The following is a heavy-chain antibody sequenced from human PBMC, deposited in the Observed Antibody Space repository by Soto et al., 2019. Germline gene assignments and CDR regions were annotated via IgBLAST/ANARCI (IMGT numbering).Heavy chain of an antibody. J-gene: IGHJ3*02. Sequence: SETLSLTCTVSGGSISSSSYYWGWIRQPPGKGLEWIGSIYYSGSTYYNPSLKSRVTISVDTSKNQFSLKLSSVTAAHTAVYYCARQLAVAGPFHAFDIWGQGTMVTVSS. D-gene: IGHD6-19*01. CDR3: ARQLAVAGPFHAFDI. CDR1: GGSISSSSYY. V-gene: IGHV4-39*01. CDR2: IYYSGST.